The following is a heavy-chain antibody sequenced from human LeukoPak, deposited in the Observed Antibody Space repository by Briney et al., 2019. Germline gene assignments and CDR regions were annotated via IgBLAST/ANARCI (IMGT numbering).Heavy chain of an antibody. CDR3: AKSYRELQPDYYYYYGMDV. CDR1: GFTFSDYY. CDR2: ISSSANTK. Sequence: GGSLRLSCAASGFTFSDYYMSWIRQAPGKGLEWISYISSSANTKKYADSVKGRFTISRDNAKNSMYLQMSSLRAEDTAIYYCAKSYRELQPDYYYYYGMDVWGQGTTVTVSS. J-gene: IGHJ6*02. V-gene: IGHV3-11*01. D-gene: IGHD1-26*01.